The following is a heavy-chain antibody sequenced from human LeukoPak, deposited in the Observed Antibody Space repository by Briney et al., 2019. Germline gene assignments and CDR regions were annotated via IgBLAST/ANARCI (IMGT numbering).Heavy chain of an antibody. D-gene: IGHD3-3*01. CDR2: IRYDGSNK. CDR1: GFTFSSYG. Sequence: QPGGSLRLSCAASGFTFSSYGMHWVRQAPGKGLEWVAFIRYDGSNKYYADSVKGRFTISRDNSKNTLYLQMNSLRAEDTAVYYCAKDARITIFGLPDYWGQGTLVTVSS. J-gene: IGHJ4*02. CDR3: AKDARITIFGLPDY. V-gene: IGHV3-30*02.